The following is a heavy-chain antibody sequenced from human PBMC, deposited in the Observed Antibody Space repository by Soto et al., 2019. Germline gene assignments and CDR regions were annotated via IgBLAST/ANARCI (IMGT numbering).Heavy chain of an antibody. D-gene: IGHD4-17*01. V-gene: IGHV4-34*01. CDR2: INHSGST. CDR3: ARGRPSTVTTFDY. J-gene: IGHJ4*02. CDR1: GGSFSGYY. Sequence: PSETLSLTCAVYGGSFSGYYWSWIRQPPGKGLEWIGEINHSGSTNYNPSLKSRVTISVDTSKNQFSLKLSSVTAADTAVYYCARGRPSTVTTFDYWGQGTLVTVS.